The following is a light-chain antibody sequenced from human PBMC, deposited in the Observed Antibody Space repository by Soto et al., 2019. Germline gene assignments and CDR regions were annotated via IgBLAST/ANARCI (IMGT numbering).Light chain of an antibody. CDR2: AS. J-gene: IGKJ1*01. CDR1: QSVSDMY. CDR3: QHYGTSAL. Sequence: EIVLTQSPGTLSLSPGERATLSCRASQSVSDMYLAWYQHKPGQAPRLLIYASNRATGIPDRVSGSGSGTDFPLTSTSLEPEDLAVYYGQHYGTSALFGPGTKVEIK. V-gene: IGKV3-20*01.